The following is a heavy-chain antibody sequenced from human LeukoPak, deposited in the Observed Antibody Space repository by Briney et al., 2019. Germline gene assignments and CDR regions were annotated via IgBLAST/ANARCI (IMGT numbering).Heavy chain of an antibody. J-gene: IGHJ6*03. CDR1: GYTFTSYD. CDR3: ARVPLRGYDYYYYYMDV. CDR2: MNPNSGNT. D-gene: IGHD5-12*01. V-gene: IGHV1-8*01. Sequence: ASVKVSCKASGYTFTSYDINWVRQATGQGLEWMGWMNPNSGNTGYAQKLQGRVTMTTDTSTSTAYMELRSLRSDDTAVYYCARVPLRGYDYYYYYMDVWGKGTTVTISS.